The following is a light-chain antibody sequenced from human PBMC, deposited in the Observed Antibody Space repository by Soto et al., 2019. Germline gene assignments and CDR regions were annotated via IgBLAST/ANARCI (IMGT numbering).Light chain of an antibody. CDR2: KAS. CDR1: QTISSW. V-gene: IGKV1-5*03. CDR3: KHYNSYSEA. Sequence: DIQITQSPSTLSGSVGYRVTITCRASQTISSWLAWYQQKPGKAPKLLIYKASTLKSGVPSRFSGSGSGTEFTLTISSLQPDDFATYYCKHYNSYSEAFGQGTKV. J-gene: IGKJ1*01.